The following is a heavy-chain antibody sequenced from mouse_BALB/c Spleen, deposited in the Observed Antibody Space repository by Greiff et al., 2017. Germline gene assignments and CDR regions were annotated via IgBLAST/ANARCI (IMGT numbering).Heavy chain of an antibody. D-gene: IGHD1-1*01. J-gene: IGHJ2*01. CDR1: GFTFSSYA. V-gene: IGHV5-9-4*01. Sequence: EVQGVESGGGLVKPGGSLKLSCAASGFTFSSYAMSWVRQSPEKRLEWVAEISSGGSYTYYPDTVTGRFTISRDNAKNTLYLEMSSLRSEDTAMYYCARHGYYGSSYYFDYWGQGTTLTVSS. CDR3: ARHGYYGSSYYFDY. CDR2: ISSGGSYT.